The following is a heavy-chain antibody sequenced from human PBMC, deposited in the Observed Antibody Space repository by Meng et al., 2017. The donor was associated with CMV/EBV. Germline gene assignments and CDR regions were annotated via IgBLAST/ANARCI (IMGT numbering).Heavy chain of an antibody. CDR1: GGSFSGYY. V-gene: IGHV4-34*01. J-gene: IGHJ6*02. CDR3: ARDPYPYYYYGMDV. Sequence: SETLSLTCAVYGGSFSGYYWSWIRQPPGKGLEWIGEINHSGSTYYNPSLKSRVTISVDTSKNQFSLKLSSVTAADTAVYYCARDPYPYYYYGMDVWGQGTTVTVSS. CDR2: INHSGST.